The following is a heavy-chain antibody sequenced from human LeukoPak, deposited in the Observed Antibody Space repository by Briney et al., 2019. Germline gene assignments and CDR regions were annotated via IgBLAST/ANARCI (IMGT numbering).Heavy chain of an antibody. CDR3: ARRRDGFDI. CDR1: GFTFSNYA. CDR2: ISSGDNT. V-gene: IGHV3-23*01. J-gene: IGHJ3*02. Sequence: GGSLRLSCDASGFTFSNYAMSWVRQAPGKGLEWVSGISSGDNTYYTNTVKGRFTISRDISKNTLYLQMNSLRVEDTAVYYCARRRDGFDIWGQGTMVTVSS.